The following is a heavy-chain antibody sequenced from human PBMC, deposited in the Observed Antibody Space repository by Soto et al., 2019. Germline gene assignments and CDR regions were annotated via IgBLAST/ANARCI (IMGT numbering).Heavy chain of an antibody. D-gene: IGHD3-10*01. J-gene: IGHJ6*02. CDR2: VHDSWGS. Sequence: QVPLQESGPGLVKPSETLSLSCTVSGGSISSYYWSWFRQTPGKGLEWIGYVHDSWGSNYNPSLKSRVAISRDTSKSQFSLKLTSVTATDTAVYYCARQGFGALHCLVDVWGQGTTVTVSS. CDR1: GGSISSYY. V-gene: IGHV4-59*08. CDR3: ARQGFGALHCLVDV.